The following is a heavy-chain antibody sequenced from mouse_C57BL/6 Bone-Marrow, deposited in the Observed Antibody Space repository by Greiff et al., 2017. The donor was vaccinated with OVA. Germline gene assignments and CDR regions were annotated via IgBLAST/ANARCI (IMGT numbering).Heavy chain of an antibody. CDR3: ARGYSNYDWFAY. V-gene: IGHV14-3*01. J-gene: IGHJ3*01. CDR2: IDPANGNT. CDR1: GFNIKNTY. Sequence: EVQLVESVAELVRPGASVKLSCTASGFNIKNTYMHWVKQRPEQGLEWIGRIDPANGNTKYAPQFQGKATITADTTSNTAYLQLSSLTSEDNAIYYCARGYSNYDWFAYWGQGTLVTVSA. D-gene: IGHD2-5*01.